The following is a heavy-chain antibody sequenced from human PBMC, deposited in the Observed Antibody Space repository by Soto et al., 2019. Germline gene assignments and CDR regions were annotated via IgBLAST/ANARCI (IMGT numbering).Heavy chain of an antibody. CDR2: VYDSGSA. CDR1: GGSISGGGYS. Sequence: QLQLQESGSGLVKPSQTLSLTCAVSGGSISGGGYSWSWIRQPPGKGLEWIGYVYDSGSAYYNPSLKSRVAISVDKSKNQFSLILDSVTAADTAVHYCARLITGTYLSYFDCWGLGTLVTVSS. D-gene: IGHD1-7*01. J-gene: IGHJ4*02. V-gene: IGHV4-30-2*01. CDR3: ARLITGTYLSYFDC.